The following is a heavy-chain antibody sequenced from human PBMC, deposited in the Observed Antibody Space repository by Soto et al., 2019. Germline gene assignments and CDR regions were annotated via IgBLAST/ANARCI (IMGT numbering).Heavy chain of an antibody. CDR3: ARGMDGLDV. Sequence: GGSLRLSCAASGVSVSNNYMSWVRQSPGKGLEWVSVIYSGGSTYYSDSVKGRFTISRDNSKNTLYLQMNSLRAEDTAVYYCARGMDGLDVWGQGTTVTVSS. D-gene: IGHD6-25*01. CDR1: GVSVSNNY. J-gene: IGHJ6*02. V-gene: IGHV3-53*01. CDR2: IYSGGST.